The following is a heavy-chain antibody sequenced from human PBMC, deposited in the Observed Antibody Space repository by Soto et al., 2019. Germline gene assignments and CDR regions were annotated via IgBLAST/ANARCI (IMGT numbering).Heavy chain of an antibody. CDR1: GGSLSTNP. V-gene: IGHV1-69*06. D-gene: IGHD2-15*01. J-gene: IGHJ4*03. CDR2: TGSGTGPG. CDR3: ARRDSGGFYRFFDA. Sequence: SVKVSCKASGGSLSTNPISWVRQAPGQGLEWMGGTGSGTGPGNHAQKFQGRLTVTADKSTSTVYMELTNLSSEDTAVYYCARRDSGGFYRFFDAWGQGTLVTVSS.